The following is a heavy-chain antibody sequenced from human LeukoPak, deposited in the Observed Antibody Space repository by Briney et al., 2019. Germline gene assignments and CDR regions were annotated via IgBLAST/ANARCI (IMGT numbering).Heavy chain of an antibody. Sequence: GGSLRLSCAASGFTFDDYAMHWVRQAPGKGLEWVSGISWNSGSIGYADSVKGRFTISRDNAKNSLYLQMNSLRAEDTALYYCAKAPLGYSSSWFDYWGQGTLVTVSS. D-gene: IGHD6-13*01. CDR2: ISWNSGSI. CDR3: AKAPLGYSSSWFDY. J-gene: IGHJ4*02. V-gene: IGHV3-9*01. CDR1: GFTFDDYA.